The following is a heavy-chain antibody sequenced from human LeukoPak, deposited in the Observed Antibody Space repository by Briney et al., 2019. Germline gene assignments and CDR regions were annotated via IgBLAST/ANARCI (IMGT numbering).Heavy chain of an antibody. Sequence: GGSLRLSCAASGFTFSSYAMSWVRQAPGKGLEWVSAISGSGGSTYYADSVKGRFTISRDNSKNTLYLQMNSLRAEDTAVYYCARERGDYYDSSGYPYPRYFDLWGRGTLVTVSS. D-gene: IGHD3-22*01. CDR3: ARERGDYYDSSGYPYPRYFDL. CDR2: ISGSGGST. V-gene: IGHV3-23*01. J-gene: IGHJ2*01. CDR1: GFTFSSYA.